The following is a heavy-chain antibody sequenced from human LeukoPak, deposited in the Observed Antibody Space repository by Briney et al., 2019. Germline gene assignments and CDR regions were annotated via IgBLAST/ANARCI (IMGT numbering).Heavy chain of an antibody. CDR1: GYSISSGYQ. J-gene: IGHJ5*02. Sequence: SETLSLTCGVSGYSISSGYQWAWIRQSPGKGLEWIGSIYHSGSAHYNPSLKSRVTISVETSRNQFSLNMYSVTAADTAVYYCARDPRWLTPDCTSTSCYENYFDPWGQGTLVTVSS. D-gene: IGHD2-2*01. CDR3: ARDPRWLTPDCTSTSCYENYFDP. CDR2: IYHSGSA. V-gene: IGHV4-38-2*02.